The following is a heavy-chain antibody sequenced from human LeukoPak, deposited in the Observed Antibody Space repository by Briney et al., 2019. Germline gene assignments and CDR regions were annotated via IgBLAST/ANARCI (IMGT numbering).Heavy chain of an antibody. Sequence: GGSLRLSCAAPGFTFSDYYMSWIRQAPGKGLEWVSYISTAGDTVYYADSVKGRFTISRDNAKNSLYLQMNSLRAEDTAVYYCARDGEPATIDYWGQGTLVTVSS. V-gene: IGHV3-11*04. CDR2: ISTAGDTV. CDR1: GFTFSDYY. J-gene: IGHJ4*02. D-gene: IGHD1-14*01. CDR3: ARDGEPATIDY.